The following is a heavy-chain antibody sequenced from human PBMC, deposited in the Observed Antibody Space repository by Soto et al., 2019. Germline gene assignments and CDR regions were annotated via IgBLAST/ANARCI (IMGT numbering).Heavy chain of an antibody. D-gene: IGHD3-22*01. V-gene: IGHV4-30-4*08. Sequence: PSETLSLTCTVSGGSISSGGYYWSWIRQHPGKGLEWIGYIYYSGSTYYNPSLKSRVTISVDTSKNQFSLKLSSVTAADTAVYYCARVGDYDSSGYYYPTERIDYWGQGTMVTVSS. J-gene: IGHJ4*02. CDR3: ARVGDYDSSGYYYPTERIDY. CDR2: IYYSGST. CDR1: GGSISSGGYY.